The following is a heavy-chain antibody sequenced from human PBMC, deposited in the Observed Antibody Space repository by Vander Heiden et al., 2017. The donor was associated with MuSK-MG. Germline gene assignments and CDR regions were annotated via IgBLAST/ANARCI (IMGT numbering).Heavy chain of an antibody. V-gene: IGHV3-30-3*01. CDR2: ISYDGSNK. J-gene: IGHJ4*02. CDR1: GFTFSSYA. Sequence: QVQLVESGGGVGQPGRSLRLSCAASGFTFSSYAMHWVRQAPGKGLEWVAVISYDGSNKYYEDSVKGRFTISRDNSKNTLYLQMNSLRAEDTAVYYGARARRVGVIAMPFDYWGQGTLVTVSS. D-gene: IGHD2-21*01. CDR3: ARARRVGVIAMPFDY.